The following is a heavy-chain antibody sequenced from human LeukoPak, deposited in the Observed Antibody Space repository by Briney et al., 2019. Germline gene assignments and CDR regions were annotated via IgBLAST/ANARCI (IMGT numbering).Heavy chain of an antibody. J-gene: IGHJ4*02. CDR2: IKQDGSEK. CDR1: GFTFSSYW. Sequence: GGSLRLSCAASGFTFSSYWMSWVRQAPGKGLEWVANIKQDGSEKYYVDSAKGRFTISRDNAKNSLYLQMNSLRAEDTAVYYCASESYYYDSSGYYSGYWGQGTLVTVSS. V-gene: IGHV3-7*01. D-gene: IGHD3-22*01. CDR3: ASESYYYDSSGYYSGY.